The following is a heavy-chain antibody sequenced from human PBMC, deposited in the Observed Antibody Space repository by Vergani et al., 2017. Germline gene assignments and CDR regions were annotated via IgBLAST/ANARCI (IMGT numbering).Heavy chain of an antibody. CDR1: GGSISSGSYY. CDR3: ARDGDSGGYWGNGMDV. Sequence: QVQLQESGPGLVKPSQTLSLTCTVSGGSISSGSYYWSWIRQPAGKGLEWIGRIYTSGSTNYNPSLKSRVTITVDTSKNQFSLKLSSVTAADTAVYYCARDGDSGGYWGNGMDVWGQGTTVTVSS. J-gene: IGHJ6*02. V-gene: IGHV4-61*02. CDR2: IYTSGST. D-gene: IGHD1-26*01.